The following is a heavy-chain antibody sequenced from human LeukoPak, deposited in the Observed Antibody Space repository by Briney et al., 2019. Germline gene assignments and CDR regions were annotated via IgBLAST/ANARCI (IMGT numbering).Heavy chain of an antibody. CDR3: ARVPRDVWGSYRLRAFDI. Sequence: SETLSLTCTVSGGSISSYYWSWIRQPPGKGLEWIGYIYYSGSTNYNPSLKSRVTISVDTSKNQFSLKLSSVTAADTAVYYCARVPRDVWGSYRLRAFDIWGQGTMVTVSS. D-gene: IGHD3-16*02. V-gene: IGHV4-59*01. CDR1: GGSISSYY. CDR2: IYYSGST. J-gene: IGHJ3*02.